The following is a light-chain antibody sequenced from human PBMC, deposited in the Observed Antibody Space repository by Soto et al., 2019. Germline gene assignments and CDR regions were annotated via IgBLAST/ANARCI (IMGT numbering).Light chain of an antibody. J-gene: IGKJ5*01. CDR1: QSVSSY. CDR2: DAS. V-gene: IGKV3-11*01. Sequence: EIVLTQSPATLSLSPWERGTLGVMASQSVSSYLAWYQQKPGQAPRLLIYDASNRATGIPARFSGSGSGTDFTLTISSLEPEDFAVYYCQQRSNWPPITFGQGTRLEI. CDR3: QQRSNWPPIT.